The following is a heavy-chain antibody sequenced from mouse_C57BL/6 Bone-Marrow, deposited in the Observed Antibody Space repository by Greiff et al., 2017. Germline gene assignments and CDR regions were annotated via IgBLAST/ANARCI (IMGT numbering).Heavy chain of an antibody. CDR3: ASYYGSSYYFDY. Sequence: VQLQQSGAELVRPGTSVKLSCKASGYTFTSYWMHWVKQRPGQGLEWIGVIDPSDSYTNYNQKFKGKATLTVDTSSSTAYMQLSSLTSEDSAVYYCASYYGSSYYFDYWGQDTTLTVSS. CDR2: IDPSDSYT. CDR1: GYTFTSYW. D-gene: IGHD1-1*01. V-gene: IGHV1-59*01. J-gene: IGHJ2*01.